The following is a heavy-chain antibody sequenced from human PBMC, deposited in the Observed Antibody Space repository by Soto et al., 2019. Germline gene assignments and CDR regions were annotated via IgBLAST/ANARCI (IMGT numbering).Heavy chain of an antibody. CDR3: ARADCGGQCPCDY. CDR2: IWYDGSIK. CDR1: GFSFREYG. D-gene: IGHD2-21*01. Sequence: QPGGSLRLSCAASGFSFREYGLHWVRQAAGKGLEWVAGIWYDGSIKTYEESVKGRFTISRDNARNMLFLEMNSLRPEDTAVYYCARADCGGQCPCDYWGEGTLVTSPQ. J-gene: IGHJ4*02. V-gene: IGHV3-33*01.